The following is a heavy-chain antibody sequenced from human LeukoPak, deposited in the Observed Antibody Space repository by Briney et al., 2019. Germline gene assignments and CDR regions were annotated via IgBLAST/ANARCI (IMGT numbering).Heavy chain of an antibody. Sequence: PGGSLRLSCAASGFTFDDYAMHWVRQAPGKGLEWVSGISWNSGSIDYADSVKGRFTIYRDNAKNSLYLQMNSLRAEDMALYYCAKEGGGYSYGYSEFDPWGQGTLVTVSS. J-gene: IGHJ5*02. CDR1: GFTFDDYA. CDR3: AKEGGGYSYGYSEFDP. CDR2: ISWNSGSI. V-gene: IGHV3-9*03. D-gene: IGHD5-18*01.